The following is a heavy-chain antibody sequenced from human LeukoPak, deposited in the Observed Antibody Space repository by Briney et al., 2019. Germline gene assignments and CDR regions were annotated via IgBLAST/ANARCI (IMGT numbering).Heavy chain of an antibody. CDR2: ISGSGGST. J-gene: IGHJ5*02. V-gene: IGHV3-23*01. Sequence: GGSLRLSCAASGFTFSSYGMSWVRQAPGKGLEWVSAISGSGGSTYYADSVKGRFTISRDNAKNSLYLQMNSLRAEDTAVYYCVRDHSGWSLDPWGQGTLVPVSS. CDR1: GFTFSSYG. CDR3: VRDHSGWSLDP. D-gene: IGHD6-19*01.